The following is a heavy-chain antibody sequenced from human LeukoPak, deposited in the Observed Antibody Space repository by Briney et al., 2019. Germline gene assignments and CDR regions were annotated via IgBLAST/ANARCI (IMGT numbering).Heavy chain of an antibody. CDR3: ARDSDRGSGYYYGSLIDY. Sequence: GGSLRLSCAASGFTFSDYYMSWIRQAPGKGLEWVSYISSSGGTIYYADSVKGRFTISRDNAKNSLYLQMNSLRAEDTAVYYCARDSDRGSGYYYGSLIDYWGQGTLVTVSS. D-gene: IGHD3-22*01. V-gene: IGHV3-11*01. CDR2: ISSSGGTI. J-gene: IGHJ4*02. CDR1: GFTFSDYY.